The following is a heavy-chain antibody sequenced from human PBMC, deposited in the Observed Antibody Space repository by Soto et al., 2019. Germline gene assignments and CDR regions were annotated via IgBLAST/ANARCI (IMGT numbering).Heavy chain of an antibody. D-gene: IGHD2-2*01. Sequence: EVQVLESGGGLVQPGGSLRLSCAASGFTFSTCAMSWVRQAPGKGLGCVSTISDSGSTYYADSVKSGFTISRDNSKNTLYLERNSLRAEDTAVYYCAKNKGGSYCSSTSCLYSFDSWGQGTLVTVSS. CDR1: GFTFSTCA. CDR2: ISDSGST. V-gene: IGHV3-23*01. J-gene: IGHJ4*02. CDR3: AKNKGGSYCSSTSCLYSFDS.